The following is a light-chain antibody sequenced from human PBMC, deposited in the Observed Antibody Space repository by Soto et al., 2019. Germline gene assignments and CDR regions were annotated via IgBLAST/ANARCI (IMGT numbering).Light chain of an antibody. CDR3: QSYDSSLSGSGV. J-gene: IGLJ1*01. CDR1: SSNIGAGYD. CDR2: GNS. V-gene: IGLV1-40*01. Sequence: QSVLTQPPSVSGAPGQRVTISCTGSSSNIGAGYDVHWYQQLPGTAPKLLIYGNSNRPSGVPDRFSGSKSGTSASLALTGLRAEDEADYYCQSYDSSLSGSGVFGTGTKVTVL.